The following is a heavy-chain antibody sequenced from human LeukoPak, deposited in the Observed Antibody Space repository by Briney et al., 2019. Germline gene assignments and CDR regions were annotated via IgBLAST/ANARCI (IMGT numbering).Heavy chain of an antibody. D-gene: IGHD2-15*01. CDR3: ARVNWGSVGYGPEYFFDY. CDR2: IYHTGST. V-gene: IGHV4-38-2*02. Sequence: SETLSLTCTVSGYSISSGSYWGWIRQPPGKGLEWIGNIYHTGSTYYNPSLKSRVTISVDTSKNQFSLKLSSVTAADTAMYYCARVNWGSVGYGPEYFFDYWGQGTLVTVSS. CDR1: GYSISSGSY. J-gene: IGHJ4*02.